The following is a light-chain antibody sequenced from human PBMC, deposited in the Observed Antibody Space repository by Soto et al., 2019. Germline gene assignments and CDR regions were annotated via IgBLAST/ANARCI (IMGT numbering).Light chain of an antibody. J-gene: IGKJ1*01. Sequence: EIVLSQSLGTLSLTPEERATLSCRASQSLNARYLAWYQVKPGQAPRLLFYGASSRATGIPDRFIGSGSGTDFTLTITGLEPEDFAVYYCQQFLISRTSGQGAKADIK. CDR3: QQFLISRT. V-gene: IGKV3-20*01. CDR2: GAS. CDR1: QSLNARY.